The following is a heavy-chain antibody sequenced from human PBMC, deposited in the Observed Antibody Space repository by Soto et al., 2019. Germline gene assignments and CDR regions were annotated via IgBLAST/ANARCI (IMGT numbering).Heavy chain of an antibody. CDR3: ARAWGYSYGFDP. Sequence: ASVKVSCKASGYTFTSYGISWVRQAPGQGLEWMGRIIPILGIANYAQKFQGRVTITADKSTSTAYMELRSLRSDDTAVYYCARAWGYSYGFDPWGQGTLVTVSS. D-gene: IGHD5-18*01. CDR1: GYTFTSYG. V-gene: IGHV1-69*04. CDR2: IIPILGIA. J-gene: IGHJ5*02.